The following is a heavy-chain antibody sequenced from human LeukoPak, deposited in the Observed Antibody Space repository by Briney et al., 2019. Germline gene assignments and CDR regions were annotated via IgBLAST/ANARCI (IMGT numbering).Heavy chain of an antibody. V-gene: IGHV3-23*01. CDR3: ANEQSSSGFFDY. D-gene: IGHD6-6*01. CDR1: VFTFSSYG. J-gene: IGHJ4*02. Sequence: PGGSLRLSCAASVFTFSSYGMSWVLQAPGKGLEWVSAISGRGDRTYYADSVKGRFTISRDNSKNTMYLQMNSLRAEDTAVYYCANEQSSSGFFDYWGQGTLVTVSS. CDR2: ISGRGDRT.